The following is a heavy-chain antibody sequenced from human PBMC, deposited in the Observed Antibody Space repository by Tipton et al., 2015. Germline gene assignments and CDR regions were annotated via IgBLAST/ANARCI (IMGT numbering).Heavy chain of an antibody. V-gene: IGHV3-21*06. Sequence: SLRLSCAASGFTFSSYAMSWVRQAPGKGLEWVSSISSSGRHIYYTDSVKGRFTISRDNAKNSLHLQMNSLRAEDTAVYYCARSGGYGWDYWGQGTLVTVSS. CDR1: GFTFSSYA. D-gene: IGHD5-12*01. CDR2: ISSSGRHI. J-gene: IGHJ4*02. CDR3: ARSGGYGWDY.